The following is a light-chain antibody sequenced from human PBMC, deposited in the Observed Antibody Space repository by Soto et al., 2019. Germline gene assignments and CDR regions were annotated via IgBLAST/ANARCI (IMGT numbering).Light chain of an antibody. CDR3: QQTFRTPHT. CDR1: QTISVY. V-gene: IGKV1-39*01. Sequence: DIPMTQSPSSLSASVGDRVTITCRASQTISVYLNWYQQKPGKAPKLLIYAASSLHSGVPSRFSGSRSGTDFTLTIRRLQPEDLATYFCQQTFRTPHTCAQGTRLQIK. CDR2: AAS. J-gene: IGKJ2*01.